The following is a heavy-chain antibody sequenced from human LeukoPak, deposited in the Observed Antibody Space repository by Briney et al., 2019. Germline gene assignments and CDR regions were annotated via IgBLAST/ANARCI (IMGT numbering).Heavy chain of an antibody. V-gene: IGHV3-7*03. CDR1: GFTFSNYW. CDR2: IKQDGTEK. CDR3: ARDGQSGGSGSYPHFDY. J-gene: IGHJ4*02. Sequence: GGSLRLSCAASGFTFSNYWMSWVRQAPGKGLEWVANIKQDGTEKWYVDSVKGRFTISRDNAKNSLYLQVNSLRAEDTAIYYCARDGQSGGSGSYPHFDYWGQGTLVTVSS. D-gene: IGHD3-10*01.